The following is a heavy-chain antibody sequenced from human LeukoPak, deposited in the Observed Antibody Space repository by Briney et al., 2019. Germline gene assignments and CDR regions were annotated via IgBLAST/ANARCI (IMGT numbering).Heavy chain of an antibody. D-gene: IGHD2-15*01. CDR3: ARGRSVAATRGVFDY. V-gene: IGHV4-34*01. Sequence: SETLSLTCAVYGGSFSGYYWNCIRQPPGKGLEWIGEINHSGSTNYNPSLKSRVTISVDTSKNQFSLKLSSVTAADTAVYYCARGRSVAATRGVFDYWGQGTLVTVSS. CDR2: INHSGST. CDR1: GGSFSGYY. J-gene: IGHJ4*02.